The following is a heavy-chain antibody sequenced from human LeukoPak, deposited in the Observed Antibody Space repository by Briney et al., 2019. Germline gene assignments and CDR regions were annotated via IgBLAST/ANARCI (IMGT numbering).Heavy chain of an antibody. Sequence: PGGSLRLSCAASGLTFSSYDMHWVRQAPGKGLEWVSYISSSGSTIYYADSVKGRFTISRDNAKNSLYLQMNSLRAEDTAVYYCAELGITMIGGVWGKGTTVTISS. CDR1: GLTFSSYD. V-gene: IGHV3-48*03. D-gene: IGHD3-10*02. J-gene: IGHJ6*04. CDR3: AELGITMIGGV. CDR2: ISSSGSTI.